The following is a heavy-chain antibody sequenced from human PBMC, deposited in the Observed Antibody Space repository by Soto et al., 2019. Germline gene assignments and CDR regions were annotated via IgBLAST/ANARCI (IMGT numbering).Heavy chain of an antibody. V-gene: IGHV4-31*03. D-gene: IGHD6-6*01. Sequence: SETLSLTCTVSGGSISSGGYYWSWIRQHPGKGLEWIGYIYYSGSTYYNPSLKSRVTISVDTSKNQFSLKLSSVTAADTAVYYCARVGMWSSSSYYYYGMDVWGQGTTVTVSS. CDR2: IYYSGST. CDR1: GGSISSGGYY. J-gene: IGHJ6*02. CDR3: ARVGMWSSSSYYYYGMDV.